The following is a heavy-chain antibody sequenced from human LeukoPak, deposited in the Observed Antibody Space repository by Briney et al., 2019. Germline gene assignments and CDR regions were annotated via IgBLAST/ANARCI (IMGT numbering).Heavy chain of an antibody. D-gene: IGHD5-12*01. Sequence: PSETLSLTCTVSGGSISSYYWSWIRQPAGKGLEWIGRIYTSGSTNYNPSLKSRVTMSVDTSKNQFSLKLSSVTAADTAVYYCARAQRAGYEGDEPFDYWGQGTLVTVSS. CDR1: GGSISSYY. J-gene: IGHJ4*02. CDR3: ARAQRAGYEGDEPFDY. V-gene: IGHV4-4*07. CDR2: IYTSGST.